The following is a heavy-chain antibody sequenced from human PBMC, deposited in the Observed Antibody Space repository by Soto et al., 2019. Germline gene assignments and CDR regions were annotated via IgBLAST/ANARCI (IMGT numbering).Heavy chain of an antibody. J-gene: IGHJ1*01. CDR2: IIPIFGTA. CDR3: AREVAARPRAEYFQH. CDR1: GGTFSSYA. Sequence: QVQLVQSGAEVKKPGSSVKVSCKASGGTFSSYAISWVRQAPGQGLEWMGGIIPIFGTANYAQKFQGRVTITADESTSTAYMELSSLRSEDTAVHYCAREVAARPRAEYFQHWGQGTLVTVSS. D-gene: IGHD6-6*01. V-gene: IGHV1-69*01.